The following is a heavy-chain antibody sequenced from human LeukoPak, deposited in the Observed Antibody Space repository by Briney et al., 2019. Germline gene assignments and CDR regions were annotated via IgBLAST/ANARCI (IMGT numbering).Heavy chain of an antibody. CDR2: IGAYNGNT. D-gene: IGHD3-16*02. CDR3: ARDTDDYVWGSYRGFDY. Sequence: ASVKVSCKASGYTFTSYGISWVRQAPGQGLEWMGWIGAYNGNTNYAQKLQGRVTMTTDTSTSTAYMELRSLRSDDTAVYYCARDTDDYVWGSYRGFDYWGQGTLVTVSS. J-gene: IGHJ4*02. V-gene: IGHV1-18*04. CDR1: GYTFTSYG.